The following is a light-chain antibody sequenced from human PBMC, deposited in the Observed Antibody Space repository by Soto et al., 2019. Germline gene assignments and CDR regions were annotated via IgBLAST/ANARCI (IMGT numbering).Light chain of an antibody. J-gene: IGKJ4*01. Sequence: DIQTTQSPSSVSASVGDRVTLTCRASQSISSCLAWYQQKPGKAPKLLIYAASSLHTGVPSRFSGSGSGTDFTLTISSLQSEDFATYYCQQANSFPLTFGRGTKLEIK. CDR2: AAS. CDR3: QQANSFPLT. V-gene: IGKV1-12*01. CDR1: QSISSC.